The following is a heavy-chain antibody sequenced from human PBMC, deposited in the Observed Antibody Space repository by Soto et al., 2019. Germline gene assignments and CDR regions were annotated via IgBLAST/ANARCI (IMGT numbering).Heavy chain of an antibody. CDR3: ARTITGYFWGRAY. CDR1: GFTFNMYA. V-gene: IGHV3-23*01. D-gene: IGHD7-27*01. J-gene: IGHJ4*02. CDR2: IGGSGANT. Sequence: VQLSESGGGLAQPGGSLRLSCAASGFTFNMYAMSWVRQAPGKGLEWVSGIGGSGANTYYADFVKGRFTISRDNSKNTLYLQMDSLRAEATAIYYCARTITGYFWGRAYWGQGTLVTVSS.